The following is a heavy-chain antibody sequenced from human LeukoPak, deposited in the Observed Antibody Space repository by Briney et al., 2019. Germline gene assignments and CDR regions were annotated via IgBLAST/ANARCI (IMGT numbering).Heavy chain of an antibody. D-gene: IGHD6-13*01. CDR1: GYSFTSYW. CDR3: ARATLRYSSSWYNKAFDI. J-gene: IGHJ3*02. Sequence: GESLKISCKGSGYSFTSYWIGWVRQMPGKGLGWMGIIYPGDSDTRYSPSFQGQVTISADKSISTAYLQWSSLKASDTAMYYCARATLRYSSSWYNKAFDIWGQGTMVTVSS. CDR2: IYPGDSDT. V-gene: IGHV5-51*01.